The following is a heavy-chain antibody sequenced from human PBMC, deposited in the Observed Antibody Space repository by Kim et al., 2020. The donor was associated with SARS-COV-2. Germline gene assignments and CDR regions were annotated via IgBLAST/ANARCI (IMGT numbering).Heavy chain of an antibody. Sequence: YYADSVKGRFTISRDNAKKSMFLQLSSLRAGDTALYYCARDVDSSGWYDYWGQGTLVTVSS. CDR3: ARDVDSSGWYDY. J-gene: IGHJ4*02. V-gene: IGHV3-21*01. D-gene: IGHD6-19*01.